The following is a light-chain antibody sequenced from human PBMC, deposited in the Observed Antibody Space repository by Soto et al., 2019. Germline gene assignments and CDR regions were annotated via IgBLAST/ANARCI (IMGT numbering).Light chain of an antibody. J-gene: IGLJ1*01. CDR1: SSDVGGYND. CDR2: EVS. V-gene: IGLV2-8*01. CDR3: SSFAGRTPYV. Sequence: LTQPPSASGSPGQSVTIYCPGTSSDVGGYNDVSWYQQHPGKAPKLIIYEVSKRPSGVPDRFSGSKSGNTASLTVSGLQAEDEADYYCSSFAGRTPYVFGTGTKVTVL.